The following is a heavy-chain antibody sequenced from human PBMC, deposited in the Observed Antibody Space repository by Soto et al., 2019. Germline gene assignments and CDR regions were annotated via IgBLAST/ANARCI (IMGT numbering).Heavy chain of an antibody. CDR2: IYSGGST. CDR1: GFTVSSNY. V-gene: IGHV3-53*01. Sequence: EVRLVESGGGLIQPGGSLRLSCAASGFTVSSNYMSWVRQAPGKGLEWVSVIYSGGSTYYADSVKGRFTISRDNSKNTLSLQMNSLRAEDTAVYYCARGKWAGAATPIEYWGQGTLVTVSS. D-gene: IGHD2-15*01. J-gene: IGHJ4*02. CDR3: ARGKWAGAATPIEY.